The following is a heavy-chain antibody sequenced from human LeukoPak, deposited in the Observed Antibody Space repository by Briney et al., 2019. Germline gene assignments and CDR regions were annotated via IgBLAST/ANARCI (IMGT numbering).Heavy chain of an antibody. Sequence: SETLSLTCTVSGGSISSGINYWSWIRQHPGKGLEWIGYIYYSGSTDYNPSLKSRLTMSVDTSKNQFSLKLSSVTAADTAVYYCARVSGGVVPAAIQLIPDYFDYWGQGTLVTVSS. D-gene: IGHD2-2*02. V-gene: IGHV4-31*03. CDR2: IYYSGST. CDR3: ARVSGGVVPAAIQLIPDYFDY. CDR1: GGSISSGINY. J-gene: IGHJ4*02.